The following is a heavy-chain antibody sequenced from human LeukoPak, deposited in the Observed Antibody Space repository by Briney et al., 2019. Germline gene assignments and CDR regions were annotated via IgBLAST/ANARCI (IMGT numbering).Heavy chain of an antibody. CDR3: ATVNFRSWYLFDY. CDR1: GYTLTELS. CDR2: FDPEDGET. Sequence: ASVKVSCKVSGYTLTELSMRWVRQAPGKGPEWMGGFDPEDGETIYAQKFQGRVTMTEDTSTDTAYMELSSLRSEDTAVYYCATVNFRSWYLFDYWGQGTLVTVSS. V-gene: IGHV1-24*01. D-gene: IGHD6-13*01. J-gene: IGHJ4*02.